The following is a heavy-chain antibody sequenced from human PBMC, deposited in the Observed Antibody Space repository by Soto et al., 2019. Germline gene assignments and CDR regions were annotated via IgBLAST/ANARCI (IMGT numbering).Heavy chain of an antibody. CDR3: ASRSYDFWSGYLDY. Sequence: SETLSLTCTVSGGSISSYYWSWIRQPPGKGLEWIGYIYYSGSTNYNPSLKSRVTISVDTSKNQFSLKLSSVTAADTAVYYCASRSYDFWSGYLDYWGQGTLVTVSS. V-gene: IGHV4-59*01. J-gene: IGHJ4*02. D-gene: IGHD3-3*01. CDR2: IYYSGST. CDR1: GGSISSYY.